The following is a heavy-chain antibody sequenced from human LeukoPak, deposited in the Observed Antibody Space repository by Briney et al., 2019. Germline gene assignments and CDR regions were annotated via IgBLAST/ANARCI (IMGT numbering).Heavy chain of an antibody. J-gene: IGHJ5*02. D-gene: IGHD2-2*01. V-gene: IGHV4-39*01. CDR1: GGSMSSSSHW. CDR3: ARHDRYCSSATCYVPWFDP. CDR2: IYHSGST. Sequence: PSETLSLTCTVSGGSMSSSSHWWGWIRQPPGKALEWIGSIYHSGSTYYNPSPKSRVTISADTSKNQFSLKLSSVTAADTAVYFCARHDRYCSSATCYVPWFDPWGQGTLVTVSS.